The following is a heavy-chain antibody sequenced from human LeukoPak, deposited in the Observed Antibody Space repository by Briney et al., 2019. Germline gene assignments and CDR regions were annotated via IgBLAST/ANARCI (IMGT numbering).Heavy chain of an antibody. V-gene: IGHV3-23*01. CDR3: VKAAGGTYYRIFDS. CDR2: ITDSGENT. J-gene: IGHJ4*02. CDR1: GFSVSSYW. D-gene: IGHD1-26*01. Sequence: GGSLRLSCAASGFSVSSYWMSWVSQSPGKGLEWVSGITDSGENTYYADSVKGRFTISRDNSNNMVFLQMNSLRVEDMAKYYCVKAAGGTYYRIFDSWGQGILVTVSS.